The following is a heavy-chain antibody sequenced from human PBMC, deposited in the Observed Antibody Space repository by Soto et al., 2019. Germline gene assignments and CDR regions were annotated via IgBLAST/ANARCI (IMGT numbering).Heavy chain of an antibody. Sequence: QVQLEQSGGEVKKPGSSVKVSCKASGVTFSKFIMTWVRQAPGLGLEWVGGIIPIFGTANYAQKFQGRVTITVDESTSTSDMEVRKLRSEDTAVYYCAKDRYNSPMRYYYGVDVWGHGTAVNVS. D-gene: IGHD6-19*01. V-gene: IGHV1-69*01. CDR2: IIPIFGTA. J-gene: IGHJ6*02. CDR3: AKDRYNSPMRYYYGVDV. CDR1: GVTFSKFI.